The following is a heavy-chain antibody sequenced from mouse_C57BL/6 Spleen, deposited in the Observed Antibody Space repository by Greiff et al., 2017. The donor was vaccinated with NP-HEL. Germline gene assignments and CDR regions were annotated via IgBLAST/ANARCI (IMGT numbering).Heavy chain of an antibody. V-gene: IGHV5-16*01. D-gene: IGHD1-1*01. Sequence: EVMLVESEGGLVQPGSSMKLSCTASGFTFSDYYMAWVRQVPEKGLEWVANINYDGSSTYYLDSLKSRFIISRDNAKNILYLQMSSLKSEDTATYYCARAPYYGSFYYAMDYWGQGTSVTVSS. CDR2: INYDGSST. CDR1: GFTFSDYY. CDR3: ARAPYYGSFYYAMDY. J-gene: IGHJ4*01.